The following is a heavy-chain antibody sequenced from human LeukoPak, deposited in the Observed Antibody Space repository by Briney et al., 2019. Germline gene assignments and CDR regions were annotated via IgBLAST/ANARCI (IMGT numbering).Heavy chain of an antibody. J-gene: IGHJ4*02. CDR2: ISSSSSTI. CDR3: ARAYVHALDY. V-gene: IGHV3-48*04. D-gene: IGHD3-10*02. Sequence: GGSLRLPCAASGFTFSSYSMNWVRQAPGKGLEWVSYISSSSSTIYYADSVKGRFTISRDNAKNSLYLQMNSLRAEDTAVYYCARAYVHALDYWGQGTLVTVSS. CDR1: GFTFSSYS.